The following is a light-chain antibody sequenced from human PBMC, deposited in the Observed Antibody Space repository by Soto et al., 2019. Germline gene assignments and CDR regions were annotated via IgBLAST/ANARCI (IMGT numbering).Light chain of an antibody. CDR2: DVT. V-gene: IGLV2-11*01. CDR3: CSYAGSYTYV. CDR1: SSDVGGYNY. J-gene: IGLJ1*01. Sequence: QSVLTQPRSVSGSPGQSVTISCTGTSSDVGGYNYVSWYQQHPGKAPKLMISDVTNRPSGVPDRFSGAKSGNTASLTISGLQAEDEAEYYCCSYAGSYTYVFGTGTKLTVL.